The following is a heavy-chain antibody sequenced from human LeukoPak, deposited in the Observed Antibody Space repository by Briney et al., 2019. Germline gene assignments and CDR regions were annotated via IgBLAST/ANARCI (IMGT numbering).Heavy chain of an antibody. CDR2: ISASGGTT. V-gene: IGHV3-23*01. D-gene: IGHD2-2*01. CDR1: GFTFNSYA. J-gene: IGHJ5*02. CDR3: AKEPREYCSSTSCPNWFDL. Sequence: GGSLRLSCAASGFTFNSYAMSWVRQAPGKGLEWVSAISASGGTTYYADSVKGRFTISRDNSENTLFLQMNSLRAEDMAVYYCAKEPREYCSSTSCPNWFDLWGQGTPVTVSS.